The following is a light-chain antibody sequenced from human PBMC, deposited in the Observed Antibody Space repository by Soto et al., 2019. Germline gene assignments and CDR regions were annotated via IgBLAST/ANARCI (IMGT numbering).Light chain of an antibody. J-gene: IGKJ2*01. Sequence: EVVMTQSPATLSVSPGERATLSCRASQSVSSNLAWYQQKPGQAPRLLIYGASTRATGIPARFSGSGSGTEFTLTISSLQSEDFAVDYCQQYNNWPYTFGQGTELEIK. CDR1: QSVSSN. CDR3: QQYNNWPYT. V-gene: IGKV3-15*01. CDR2: GAS.